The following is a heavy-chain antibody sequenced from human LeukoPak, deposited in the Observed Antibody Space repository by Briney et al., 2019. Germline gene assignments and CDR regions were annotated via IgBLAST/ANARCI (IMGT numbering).Heavy chain of an antibody. D-gene: IGHD3-9*01. CDR2: INPNSGGT. CDR3: ARGVLLRYFDWLLTHSYYFDY. V-gene: IGHV1-2*02. Sequence: ASVKVSCKASGYTFTGYYMHWVRQAPGQGLEWMGWINPNSGGTNYAQKFQGRVTMTRDTSISTAYMELSRLRSDDTAVYYCARGVLLRYFDWLLTHSYYFDYWGQGTLVTVSS. CDR1: GYTFTGYY. J-gene: IGHJ4*02.